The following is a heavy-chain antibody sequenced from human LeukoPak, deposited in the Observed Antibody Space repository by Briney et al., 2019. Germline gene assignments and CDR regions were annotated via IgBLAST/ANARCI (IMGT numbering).Heavy chain of an antibody. Sequence: PSETLSLTCTVSGGSISSGGYYWSWIRQHPGKGLEWIGYIYYSGSTYCNPSLKSRVTISVDTSKNQFSLKLSSVTAADTAVYYCARGITGTDNWFDPWGQGTLVTVSS. CDR3: ARGITGTDNWFDP. CDR2: IYYSGST. J-gene: IGHJ5*02. CDR1: GGSISSGGYY. D-gene: IGHD1-20*01. V-gene: IGHV4-31*03.